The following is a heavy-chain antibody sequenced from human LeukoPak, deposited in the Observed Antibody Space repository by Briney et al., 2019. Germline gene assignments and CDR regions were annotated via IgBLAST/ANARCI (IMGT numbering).Heavy chain of an antibody. J-gene: IGHJ4*02. CDR1: GFTFGDYA. CDR3: TKFGKGYYYDSSGYYPTKDIDY. Sequence: GGSLRLSCTASGFTFGDYAMSWVRQAPGKGLERVGFIRSKAYGGTTEYAASVKGRFTISRDDSKSIAYLQMNSLKTEDTAVYYCTKFGKGYYYDSSGYYPTKDIDYWGQGTLVTVSS. CDR2: IRSKAYGGTT. V-gene: IGHV3-49*04. D-gene: IGHD3-22*01.